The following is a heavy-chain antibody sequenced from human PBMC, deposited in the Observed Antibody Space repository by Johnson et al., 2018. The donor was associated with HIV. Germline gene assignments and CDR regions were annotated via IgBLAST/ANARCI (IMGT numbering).Heavy chain of an antibody. V-gene: IGHV3-48*04. CDR1: GFTFSSYP. D-gene: IGHD5-18*01. CDR2: ISSSGSTI. CDR3: ARERGPWKHLWLRDAFDI. Sequence: VQLVESGGGVVQPGRSLRLSCAASGFTFSSYPMHWVRQAPGKGLEWVSYISSSGSTIYYADSVKGRFTISRDNAKNSLYLQLNSLTAADTAVYYCARERGPWKHLWLRDAFDIWGQGTMVTVSS. J-gene: IGHJ3*02.